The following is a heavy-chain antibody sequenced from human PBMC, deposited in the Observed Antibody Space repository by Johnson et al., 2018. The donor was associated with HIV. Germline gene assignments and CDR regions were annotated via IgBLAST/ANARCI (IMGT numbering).Heavy chain of an antibody. V-gene: IGHV3-74*01. D-gene: IGHD3-16*01. Sequence: VQLVESGGGLIQPGGSLRLSCVVSGFTFSHYWMEWVRQAPGEGLVWVSRINADGSRTTYADSVKGRFTISRDHAKNTLYLEMNSLRAEDTAVYYCAREWGNAFDIWGQGTMVTVSS. CDR2: INADGSRT. J-gene: IGHJ3*02. CDR3: AREWGNAFDI. CDR1: GFTFSHYW.